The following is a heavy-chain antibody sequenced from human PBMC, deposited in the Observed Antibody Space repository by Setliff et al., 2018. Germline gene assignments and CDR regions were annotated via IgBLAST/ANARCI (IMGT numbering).Heavy chain of an antibody. Sequence: SETLSLTCTVSGGSISSSSYYWGWIRQPPGKGLEWIGSIYYSGSTYYNPSLKSRVTISVDTSKNQFSLKLSSVTAADTAVYYCARRETYYNFWSGYHAYWGQGTLVTVSS. J-gene: IGHJ4*02. CDR3: ARRETYYNFWSGYHAY. V-gene: IGHV4-39*07. D-gene: IGHD3-3*01. CDR1: GGSISSSSYY. CDR2: IYYSGST.